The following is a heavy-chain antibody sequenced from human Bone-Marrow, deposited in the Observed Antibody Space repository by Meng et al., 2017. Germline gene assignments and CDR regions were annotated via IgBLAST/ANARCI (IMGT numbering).Heavy chain of an antibody. J-gene: IGHJ3*02. CDR2: ISAYNGNT. CDR1: GYTFTSYG. Sequence: QVQVVQSGAEVKKPGASVKVSCKASGYTFTSYGISWVRQAPGQGLEWMGWISAYNGNTNYAQKLQGRVTMTTDTSTSTAYMELRSLRADDTAVYYCARDHPRIAVAGDAFDIWGQGTMVTVSS. CDR3: ARDHPRIAVAGDAFDI. V-gene: IGHV1-18*01. D-gene: IGHD6-19*01.